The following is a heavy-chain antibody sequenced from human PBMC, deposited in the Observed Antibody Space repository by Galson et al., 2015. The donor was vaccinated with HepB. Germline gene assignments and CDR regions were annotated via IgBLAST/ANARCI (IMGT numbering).Heavy chain of an antibody. CDR2: IRSTVYGGTT. V-gene: IGHV3-49*04. Sequence: SLRLSCAASGFTFGDYAMGWVRQAPGKGLEWVGFIRSTVYGGTTEYAASVKGRFTISRDDSKSVAYLRMNSLKTEDTAVYYCTRHLPDRMAAAAFFDSWGQGILVTVSS. CDR1: GFTFGDYA. D-gene: IGHD6-13*01. J-gene: IGHJ4*02. CDR3: TRHLPDRMAAAAFFDS.